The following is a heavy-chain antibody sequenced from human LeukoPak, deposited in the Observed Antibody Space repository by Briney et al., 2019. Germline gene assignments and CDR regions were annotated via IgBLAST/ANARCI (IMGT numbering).Heavy chain of an antibody. CDR2: IYHSGIT. Sequence: TSETLSLTCTVYGGSISSGTYYWDWLRQAPGKGLKWIGNIYHSGITYYNPSLKSRVTMSVDTSKNQFSLKLNSLTAADTAVYFCARHPSALHWFDPWGQGTLVSVSS. CDR1: GGSISSGTYY. CDR3: ARHPSALHWFDP. J-gene: IGHJ5*02. V-gene: IGHV4-39*01. D-gene: IGHD6-25*01.